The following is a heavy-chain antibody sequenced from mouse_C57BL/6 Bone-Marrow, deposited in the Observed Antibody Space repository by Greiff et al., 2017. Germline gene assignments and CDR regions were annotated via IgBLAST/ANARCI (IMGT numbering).Heavy chain of an antibody. J-gene: IGHJ4*01. D-gene: IGHD1-1*01. Sequence: QVHVKQPGAVLVKPGASVKLSCKASGYTFTSYWMHWVKQRPGQGLEWIGMIHPNSGSTNYNEKFKSKATLTVDKSSSTAYMQLSSLTSEDSAVYYCAREDYYYGSSYYAMDYWGQGTSVTVSS. V-gene: IGHV1-64*01. CDR2: IHPNSGST. CDR1: GYTFTSYW. CDR3: AREDYYYGSSYYAMDY.